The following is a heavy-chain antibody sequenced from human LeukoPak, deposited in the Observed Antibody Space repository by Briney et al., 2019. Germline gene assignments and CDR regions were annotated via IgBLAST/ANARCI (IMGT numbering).Heavy chain of an antibody. CDR2: ISWNSGSI. Sequence: PGRSLRLSCAASGFTFDDYAMHWVRQAPGKGLAWVSGISWNSGSIDYADSVKGRFTISRDNAKNSLYLQMNSLRVEDTAFYYCAKDNRRHYTSGPNPDSLHWGQGALVTVSS. D-gene: IGHD6-19*01. V-gene: IGHV3-9*01. J-gene: IGHJ4*02. CDR3: AKDNRRHYTSGPNPDSLH. CDR1: GFTFDDYA.